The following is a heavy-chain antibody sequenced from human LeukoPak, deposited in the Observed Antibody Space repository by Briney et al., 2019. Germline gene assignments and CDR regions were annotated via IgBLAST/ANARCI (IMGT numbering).Heavy chain of an antibody. J-gene: IGHJ4*02. CDR2: IEQEGSDK. CDR3: SVMHRYYDGSGYWVQ. D-gene: IGHD3-22*01. CDR1: GFTFSYYW. V-gene: IGHV3-7*03. Sequence: GGSLRLSCAASGFTFSYYWMSWVRQAPGKGLEWVANIEQEGSDKSYVDSVTGRFTISRDNPRNMLYMEMNSLRAEDTAVYYCSVMHRYYDGSGYWVQWGQGTLVTASS.